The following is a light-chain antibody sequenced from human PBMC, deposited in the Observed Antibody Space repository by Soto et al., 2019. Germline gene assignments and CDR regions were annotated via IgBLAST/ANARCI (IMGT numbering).Light chain of an antibody. CDR3: CSYAGSSTYV. J-gene: IGLJ1*01. Sequence: QSVLTQPASVSGSPGQSITISCTGTSSDVGSYNLVSWYQQHPGKAPKFMISEGSKRPSGVSNRFSGSKSGNTASLTISGLQAEDEADYYCCSYAGSSTYVFGTGTKLTVL. CDR1: SSDVGSYNL. V-gene: IGLV2-23*01. CDR2: EGS.